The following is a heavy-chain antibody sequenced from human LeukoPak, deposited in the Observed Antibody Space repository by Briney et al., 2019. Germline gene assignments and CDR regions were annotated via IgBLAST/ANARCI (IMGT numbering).Heavy chain of an antibody. D-gene: IGHD2-15*01. CDR3: ARNQAADALGYYGMDV. V-gene: IGHV4-59*01. Sequence: SETLSLTCTVSGDSIRSYYWSWIRQPPGMGLEWIGYLYYSGSTNYNPSLKSRVTISVDTSKNQFSLKMNSVTAADTAVYYCARNQAADALGYYGMDVWGQGTTVTVSS. CDR2: LYYSGST. CDR1: GDSIRSYY. J-gene: IGHJ6*02.